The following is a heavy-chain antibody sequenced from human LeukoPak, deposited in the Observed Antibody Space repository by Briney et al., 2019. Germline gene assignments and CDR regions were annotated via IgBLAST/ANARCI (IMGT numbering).Heavy chain of an antibody. CDR2: IKGGGSEK. V-gene: IGHV3-7*05. CDR3: ARFRLAFDY. J-gene: IGHJ4*02. Sequence: GGSLRLSCVASGFSIGSFWMSWVRQAPGKGLEWVANIKGGGSEKYYVDSVEGRFTISRDNAKNSLYLQMNSLRAEDTAVYYCARFRLAFDYWGQGTLVTVSS. CDR1: GFSIGSFW.